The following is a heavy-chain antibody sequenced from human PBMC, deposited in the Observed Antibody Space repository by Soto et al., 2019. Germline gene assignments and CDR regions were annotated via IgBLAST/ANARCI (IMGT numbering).Heavy chain of an antibody. CDR1: GDSISSNNNY. CDR2: ISYSGTT. CDR3: ARRYDGNFDY. V-gene: IGHV4-30-4*02. D-gene: IGHD1-26*01. Sequence: SETLSLTCTVSGDSISSNNNYWSWIRQPPGEGLEWIGFISYSGTTSYSPSLKSRVAISLDTSKNQFSLKLSSVTAADTAVYYCARRYDGNFDYWGQGTLVT. J-gene: IGHJ4*02.